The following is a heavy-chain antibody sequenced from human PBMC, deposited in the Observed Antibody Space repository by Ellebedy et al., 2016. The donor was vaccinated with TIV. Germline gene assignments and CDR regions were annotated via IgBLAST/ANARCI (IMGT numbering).Heavy chain of an antibody. CDR2: ISTSSSYI. J-gene: IGHJ4*02. D-gene: IGHD1-26*01. V-gene: IGHV3-21*01. CDR3: ATSRYSGSYSIGY. Sequence: GGSLRLSCAASGFTFSSYTMNWVRQAPGRGLEWVSSISTSSSYIYYADSVKGRFTISRDNSKNTLYLQMNSLRAEDTAVYYCATSRYSGSYSIGYWGQGTLVTVSS. CDR1: GFTFSSYT.